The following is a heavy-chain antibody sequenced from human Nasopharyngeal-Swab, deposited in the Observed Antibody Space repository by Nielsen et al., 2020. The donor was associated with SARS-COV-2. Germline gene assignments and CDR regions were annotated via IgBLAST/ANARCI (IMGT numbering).Heavy chain of an antibody. CDR1: GLSVSSNY. J-gene: IGHJ4*02. V-gene: IGHV3-53*01. Sequence: GGSLRLSCAASGLSVSSNYMSWVRQAPGKGLEWVSLIYPGGSTYYADSVKGRFTISRDSSWNTLYLQMNSLTAEDTAVYYCARVLDGYNGFDYWGQGTLVTVSS. CDR2: IYPGGST. D-gene: IGHD5-24*01. CDR3: ARVLDGYNGFDY.